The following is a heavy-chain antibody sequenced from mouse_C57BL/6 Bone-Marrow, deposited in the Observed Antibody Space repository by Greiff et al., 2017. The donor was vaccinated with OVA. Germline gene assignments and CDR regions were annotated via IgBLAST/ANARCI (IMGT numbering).Heavy chain of an antibody. CDR1: GYTFTDYE. CDR2: IDPETGGT. J-gene: IGHJ2*01. CDR3: THTIAYYFDY. V-gene: IGHV1-15*01. Sequence: QVTLKESGAELVRPGASVTLSCKASGYTFTDYEMHWVKQTPVHGLEWIGAIDPETGGTAYNQKFKGKAILTADKSSSTAYMELRSLTSEDSAVYYCTHTIAYYFDYWGQGTTLTVSS. D-gene: IGHD2-12*01.